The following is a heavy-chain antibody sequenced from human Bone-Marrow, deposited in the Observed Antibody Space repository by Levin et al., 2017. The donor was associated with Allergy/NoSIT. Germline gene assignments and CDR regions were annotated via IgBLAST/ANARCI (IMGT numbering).Heavy chain of an antibody. Sequence: GESLKISCVASGFRFTDHYIDWVRQAPGKGLEWVGLIRNKVASYATEYAASVKGRFTISRDDSQNSVYLEMNSLESEDTAVYYCVELGGGHTGWGQGTLVTVSA. CDR2: IRNKVASYAT. D-gene: IGHD5-24*01. CDR1: GFRFTDHY. CDR3: VELGGGHTG. J-gene: IGHJ4*02. V-gene: IGHV3-72*01.